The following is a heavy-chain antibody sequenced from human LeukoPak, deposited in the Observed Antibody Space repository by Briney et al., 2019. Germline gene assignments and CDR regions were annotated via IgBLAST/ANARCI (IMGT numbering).Heavy chain of an antibody. Sequence: TSETLSLTCIVSGDSMTTYYWNWIRQPPGRGLEWIGYIHYNGKTDFNPSLKSRVTISLDTSKNEFSLQLKSVTAADTAVYYCTTIHDRYSSGWYRFDYCGQGALVTVSS. J-gene: IGHJ4*01. CDR2: IHYNGKT. CDR3: TTIHDRYSSGWYRFDY. V-gene: IGHV4-59*08. CDR1: GDSMTTYY. D-gene: IGHD6-19*01.